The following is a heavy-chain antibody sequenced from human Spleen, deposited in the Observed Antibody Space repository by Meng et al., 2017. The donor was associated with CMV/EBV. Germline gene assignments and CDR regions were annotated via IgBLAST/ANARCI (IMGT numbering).Heavy chain of an antibody. V-gene: IGHV1-2*02. CDR3: ARTSGSYYYYGMDV. J-gene: IGHJ6*02. CDR1: GYTFTGYY. D-gene: IGHD1-26*01. Sequence: ASVKVSCKASGYTFTGYYMHWVRQAPGQGLEWMGWINPNSGGTNYAQKFQGRVTMTRDTSISTAYMELSRLRSDDTAVYYCARTSGSYYYYGMDVWGQGTTVTVSS. CDR2: INPNSGGT.